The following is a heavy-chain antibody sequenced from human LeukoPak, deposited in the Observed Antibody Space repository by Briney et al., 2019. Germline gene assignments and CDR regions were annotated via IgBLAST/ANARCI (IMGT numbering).Heavy chain of an antibody. Sequence: AGGSLRLFCAASGFTFSSYGMQWARQAPGKGLGWVAVISYDGSNKYYADSVKGRFTISRDNSKNTLYLQMNSLRAEDTAVYYCAKNGYFYDSSGYYYNDYWGQGTLVTVSS. CDR2: ISYDGSNK. J-gene: IGHJ4*02. D-gene: IGHD3-22*01. V-gene: IGHV3-30*18. CDR1: GFTFSSYG. CDR3: AKNGYFYDSSGYYYNDY.